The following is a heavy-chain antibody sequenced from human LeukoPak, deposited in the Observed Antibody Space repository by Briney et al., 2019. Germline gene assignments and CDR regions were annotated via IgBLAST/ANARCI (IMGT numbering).Heavy chain of an antibody. Sequence: SETLSLTCTVSGYSISSGYYWGWIRRPPGKGLEWIGCIYYDGGTNYNPSLKSRVTISVDTSQNQFSLKLHSVTAADTAVYYCARTTEGYCSSTSCYEFYYYYYMPVWGKGTTVTISS. J-gene: IGHJ6*03. D-gene: IGHD2-2*01. CDR1: GYSISSGYY. CDR3: ARTTEGYCSSTSCYEFYYYYYMPV. CDR2: IYYDGGT. V-gene: IGHV4-38-2*02.